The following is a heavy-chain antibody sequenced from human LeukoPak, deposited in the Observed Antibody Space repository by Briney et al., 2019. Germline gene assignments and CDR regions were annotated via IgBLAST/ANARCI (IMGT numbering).Heavy chain of an antibody. D-gene: IGHD1-26*01. V-gene: IGHV3-23*01. CDR3: ATYNSGTFYQ. CDR2: VSGSGSNT. Sequence: GGSLRLSCGASGFTFRNFDMSWVRQAPGEGLDWVSTVSGSGSNTFYADSVKGRFTISRDNSKYTLYLQMSTLRAEDTAVYYCATYNSGTFYQWGQGTLVTVSS. J-gene: IGHJ4*02. CDR1: GFTFRNFD.